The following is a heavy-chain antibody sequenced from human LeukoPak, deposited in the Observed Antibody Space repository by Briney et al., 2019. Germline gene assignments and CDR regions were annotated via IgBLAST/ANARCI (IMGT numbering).Heavy chain of an antibody. Sequence: GGSLRLSCAASGFTFSSYAMSWVRQAPGKGLEWVSAISGSGGSTYYADSVKGRFTISRDNSKNTLYLQMNSLRAEDTPVYYCAKWLVYDYANWFDPWGQGTLVTVSS. J-gene: IGHJ5*02. CDR1: GFTFSSYA. CDR2: ISGSGGST. D-gene: IGHD4/OR15-4a*01. CDR3: AKWLVYDYANWFDP. V-gene: IGHV3-23*01.